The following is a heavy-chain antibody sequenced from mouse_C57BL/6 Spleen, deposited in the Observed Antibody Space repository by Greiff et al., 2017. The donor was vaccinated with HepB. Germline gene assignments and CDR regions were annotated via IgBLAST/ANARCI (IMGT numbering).Heavy chain of an antibody. Sequence: VQLQQSGPGLVAPSQSLSITCTVSGFSLTSYAISWVRQPPGKGLEWLGVIWTGGGTNYNSALKSRLSISKDNSKSQVVLKMNSLQTDDTSRYYWARSRDGDYDEGFAYWGQGTLVTVSA. CDR2: IWTGGGT. CDR3: ARSRDGDYDEGFAY. J-gene: IGHJ3*01. V-gene: IGHV2-9-1*01. D-gene: IGHD2-4*01. CDR1: GFSLTSYA.